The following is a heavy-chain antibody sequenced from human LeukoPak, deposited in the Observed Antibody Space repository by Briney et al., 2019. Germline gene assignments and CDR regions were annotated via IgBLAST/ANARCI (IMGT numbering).Heavy chain of an antibody. Sequence: SETLSLTCAVYGGSFSGYYWSWIRQPPGKGLEWIGEINHSGSTNYNPSLKSRVTISVDTSKNQFSLKLSSVTAADTAVYYYARVPGYYYDSSGNYFDYWGQGTLVTVSS. CDR2: INHSGST. V-gene: IGHV4-34*01. CDR3: ARVPGYYYDSSGNYFDY. D-gene: IGHD3-22*01. CDR1: GGSFSGYY. J-gene: IGHJ4*02.